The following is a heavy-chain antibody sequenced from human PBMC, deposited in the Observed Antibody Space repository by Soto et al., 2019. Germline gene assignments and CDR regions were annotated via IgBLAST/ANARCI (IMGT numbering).Heavy chain of an antibody. D-gene: IGHD3-3*01. Sequence: PGGSLRLSCAASGCTFSSYGMRWVRQAPGKGLEWVAVISYDGSNKYYADSVKGRFTISRDNSKNTLYLQMNSLRAEDTAVYYCAKDHPKAYDFWSGYPDYWGQGTLVTVSS. CDR1: GCTFSSYG. V-gene: IGHV3-30*18. CDR3: AKDHPKAYDFWSGYPDY. CDR2: ISYDGSNK. J-gene: IGHJ4*02.